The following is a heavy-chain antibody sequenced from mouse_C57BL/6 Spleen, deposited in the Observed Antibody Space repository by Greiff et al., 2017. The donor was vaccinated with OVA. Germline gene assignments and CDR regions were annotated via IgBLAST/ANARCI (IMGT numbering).Heavy chain of an antibody. J-gene: IGHJ4*01. V-gene: IGHV1-80*01. CDR3: ARRDGTGVYAMDY. CDR1: GYAFSSYW. CDR2: IYPGDGDT. Sequence: QVHVKQSGAELVKPGASVKISCKASGYAFSSYWMNWVKQRPGKGLEWIGQIYPGDGDTNYNGKFKGKATLTADKSSSTAYMQLSSLTSEDSAVYVCARRDGTGVYAMDYWGQGTSVTVSS. D-gene: IGHD4-1*01.